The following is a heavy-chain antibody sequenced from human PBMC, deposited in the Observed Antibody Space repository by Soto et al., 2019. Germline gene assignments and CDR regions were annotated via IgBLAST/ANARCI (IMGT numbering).Heavy chain of an antibody. Sequence: GASVKVSCKASVFTFTSSAVQWVRQARGQRLEWIGWIVVGSGNTNYAQKFQERVTITRDMSTSTAYMELSSLRSEDTAVYYCAADSGSYQNAFDIWGQGTMVTVSS. CDR1: VFTFTSSA. CDR2: IVVGSGNT. CDR3: AADSGSYQNAFDI. V-gene: IGHV1-58*01. J-gene: IGHJ3*02. D-gene: IGHD1-26*01.